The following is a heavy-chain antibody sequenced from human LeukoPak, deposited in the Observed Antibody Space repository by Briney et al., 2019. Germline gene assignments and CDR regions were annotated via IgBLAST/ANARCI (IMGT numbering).Heavy chain of an antibody. Sequence: SETLSLTCTVSGGSISNYWGWIRHPPWKGLKWIGNVYYSGCTTYIPSPRRGVTIPVDTSKNQFSLKLSSVTAADTAVYFCARGYCTNGVCSTGPTQAWGQGSLVTVSS. D-gene: IGHD2-8*01. V-gene: IGHV4-59*12. CDR3: ARGYCTNGVCSTGPTQA. J-gene: IGHJ4*02. CDR1: GGSISNY. CDR2: VYYSGCT.